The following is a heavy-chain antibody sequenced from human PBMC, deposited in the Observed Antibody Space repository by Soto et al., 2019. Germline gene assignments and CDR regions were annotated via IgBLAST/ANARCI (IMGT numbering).Heavy chain of an antibody. CDR2: ITYDGSNK. CDR1: GFTFSSYG. CDR3: ARGDSDAFDY. V-gene: IGHV3-30*03. J-gene: IGHJ4*02. Sequence: QVQLVESGGGVVQPGRSLRLSCAASGFTFSSYGMHWVRQAPGKGLEWVAVITYDGSNKYYADSVKGRFTISRDNSKNTLYLQMNSLRAEDTAVYYCARGDSDAFDYWGQGTLVTVSS. D-gene: IGHD3-16*01.